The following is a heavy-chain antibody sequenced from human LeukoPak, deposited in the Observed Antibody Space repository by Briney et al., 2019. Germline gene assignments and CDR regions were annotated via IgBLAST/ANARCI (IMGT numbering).Heavy chain of an antibody. CDR3: AKLSAQHLVRKHDAFDI. J-gene: IGHJ3*02. V-gene: IGHV3-23*01. CDR1: GFTFANYA. Sequence: GSLRLSCAASGFTFANYAMSWVRQSPGKGLEWLSTIRDSAANTFYADSVKGRFTISRDNSKNTLYLQMNSLRAEDTAVYYCAKLSAQHLVRKHDAFDIWGQGTMVTVSS. D-gene: IGHD6-13*01. CDR2: IRDSAANT.